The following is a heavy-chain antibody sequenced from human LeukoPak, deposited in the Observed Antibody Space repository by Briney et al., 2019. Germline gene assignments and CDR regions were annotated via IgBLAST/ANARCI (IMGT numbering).Heavy chain of an antibody. J-gene: IGHJ4*02. CDR1: GFTFDDYG. Sequence: GGSLRLSCAASGFTFDDYGMSWVRQAPGKGLEWVSGINWNSGSIDYADSVKGRFTVSRDNAKNSLYLQMNSLRPEDTALYYCAKDSSSSGWSGGFDYWGQGTLVTVSS. D-gene: IGHD6-19*01. V-gene: IGHV3-20*04. CDR3: AKDSSSSGWSGGFDY. CDR2: INWNSGSI.